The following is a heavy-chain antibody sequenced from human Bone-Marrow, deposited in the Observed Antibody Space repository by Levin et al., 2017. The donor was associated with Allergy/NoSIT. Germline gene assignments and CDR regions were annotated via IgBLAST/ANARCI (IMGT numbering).Heavy chain of an antibody. CDR2: IKKDGSET. CDR3: AREFGAAAGIDY. V-gene: IGHV3-7*01. Sequence: GESLKISCAASGFTIGNYWMSWVRQAPGKGLEWVATIKKDGSETHYVDSVKGRVTISRDNAKNSFYLQMNSLRAEDSAVYFCAREFGAAAGIDYWGQGTLVTVSS. CDR1: GFTIGNYW. J-gene: IGHJ4*02. D-gene: IGHD6-13*01.